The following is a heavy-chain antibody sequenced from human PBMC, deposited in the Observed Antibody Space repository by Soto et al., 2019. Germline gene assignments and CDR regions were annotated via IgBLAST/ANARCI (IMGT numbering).Heavy chain of an antibody. D-gene: IGHD3-22*01. CDR2: VSGTGRTT. CDR1: GFAFSAYA. V-gene: IGHV3-23*01. CDR3: ARDYYERGPGYYRDFGMDV. J-gene: IGHJ6*02. Sequence: EVQLLESGGALVQPGGSLRLSCAASGFAFSAYAMNWVRHTPGKGLEWVSSVSGTGRTTYHADSVKGRFTMSRDNSKDTIYLQMNSLRADDTAVYYCARDYYERGPGYYRDFGMDVWGQGTTVTVS.